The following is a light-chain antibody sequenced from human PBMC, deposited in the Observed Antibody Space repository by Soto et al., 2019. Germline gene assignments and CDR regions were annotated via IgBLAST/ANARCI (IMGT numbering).Light chain of an antibody. Sequence: DIQMTQSPSSVSASVGDRVTITCRASQGITSWLAWYQQKPGKAPKLLIYAASILQSGVPSRFSHSGPETDFTHTIRRLQPEDFATYYCQQANNFPLTFGGGTKVEIK. V-gene: IGKV1D-12*01. J-gene: IGKJ4*01. CDR2: AAS. CDR1: QGITSW. CDR3: QQANNFPLT.